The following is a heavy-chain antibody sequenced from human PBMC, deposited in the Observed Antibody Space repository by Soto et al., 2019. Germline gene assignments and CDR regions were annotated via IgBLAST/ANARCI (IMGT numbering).Heavy chain of an antibody. Sequence: SQTLSLTCVISGDSVSSNSAAWNWIRQSPSRGLEWLGRTYYRSRWYNDYAVSVRSRITVNADTSKNQFSLHLNSVTPEDTAVYYCAGTSPLQWYYMAVRDKGPTVTVSS. J-gene: IGHJ6*03. D-gene: IGHD1-7*01. V-gene: IGHV6-1*01. CDR1: GDSVSSNSAA. CDR2: TYYRSRWYN. CDR3: AGTSPLQWYYMAV.